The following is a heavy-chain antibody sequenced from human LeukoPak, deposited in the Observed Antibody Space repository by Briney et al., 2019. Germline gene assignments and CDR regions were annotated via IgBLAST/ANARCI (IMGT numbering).Heavy chain of an antibody. V-gene: IGHV1-69*04. J-gene: IGHJ4*02. CDR2: IIPNLGTT. Sequence: ASVKVSWKASGGTSNSHAISWVRQAPGQGLEWMGRIIPNLGTTNRAQNFQDRVTLTADKSTNTAYMELTSLTSDDTAVYYCATTNDGGGYQWGDFFDFWGQGTLVTVSS. D-gene: IGHD3-22*01. CDR3: ATTNDGGGYQWGDFFDF. CDR1: GGTSNSHA.